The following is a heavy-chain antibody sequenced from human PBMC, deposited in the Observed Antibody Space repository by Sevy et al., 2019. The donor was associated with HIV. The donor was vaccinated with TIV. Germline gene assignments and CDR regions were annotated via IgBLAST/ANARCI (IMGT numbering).Heavy chain of an antibody. Sequence: GGSLRLSCAVSGFNFNIYSMSWVRQAPGKGLEWVSTLFFGCGKINYANSVKGRFIISRDDSKNTLYLQMNSVRAEDTAVYFCAGEGCTRPHDYWGQGTLVTVSS. CDR3: AGEGCTRPHDY. D-gene: IGHD2-8*01. CDR2: LFFGCGKI. J-gene: IGHJ4*02. V-gene: IGHV3-23*01. CDR1: GFNFNIYS.